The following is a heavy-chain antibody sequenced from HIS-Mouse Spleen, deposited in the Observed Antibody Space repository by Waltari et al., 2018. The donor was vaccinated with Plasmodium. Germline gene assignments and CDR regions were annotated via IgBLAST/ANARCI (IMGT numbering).Heavy chain of an antibody. CDR3: ARGRWNHAFDI. CDR2: IGTAGDT. J-gene: IGHJ3*02. D-gene: IGHD1-1*01. CDR1: GCHVSSYD. Sequence: EVQLVESGGGLVQPGGSLSLSCAAPGCHVSSYDRHWCRQATGKGLEWVSAIGTAGDTYYPGSVKGRFTISRENAKNSLYLQMNSLRAGDTAVYYCARGRWNHAFDIWGQGTMVTVSS. V-gene: IGHV3-13*01.